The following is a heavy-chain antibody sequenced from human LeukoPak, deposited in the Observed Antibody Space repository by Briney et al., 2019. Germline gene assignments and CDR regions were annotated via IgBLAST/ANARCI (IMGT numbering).Heavy chain of an antibody. CDR2: ISGGGRTT. J-gene: IGHJ6*02. Sequence: GGSLRLSCAASGFTFSSYAMSWVRQAPGKGLEWVSSISGGGRTTYYANSAKGRFTISRDNSKNTLYLQMNTLRAEDTAVYYCAKLSGGDCYSSCYYDMDVWGQGTTVTVSS. V-gene: IGHV3-23*01. D-gene: IGHD2-21*02. CDR1: GFTFSSYA. CDR3: AKLSGGDCYSSCYYDMDV.